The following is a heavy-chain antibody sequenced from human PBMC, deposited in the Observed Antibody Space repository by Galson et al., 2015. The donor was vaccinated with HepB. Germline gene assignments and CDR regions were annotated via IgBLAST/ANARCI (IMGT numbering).Heavy chain of an antibody. V-gene: IGHV1-8*01. CDR3: ALFVYDFWSGYYTGFDY. J-gene: IGHJ4*02. D-gene: IGHD3-3*01. CDR1: GYTFTSYD. Sequence: SVKASCKASGYTFTSYDINWVRQATGQGLEWMGWMNPNSGNTGYAQKFQGRVTMTRNTSISTAYMELSSLRSEDTAVYYCALFVYDFWSGYYTGFDYWGQGTLVTVSS. CDR2: MNPNSGNT.